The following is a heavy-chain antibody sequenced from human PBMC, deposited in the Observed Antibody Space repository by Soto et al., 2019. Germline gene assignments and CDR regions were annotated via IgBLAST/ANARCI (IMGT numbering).Heavy chain of an antibody. D-gene: IGHD3-9*01. CDR3: ANNVLRYFDWLHDAFDI. J-gene: IGHJ3*02. CDR2: ISYDGSNK. CDR1: GFTFSSYA. V-gene: IGHV3-30*18. Sequence: PGGSLRLSCAASGFTFSSYAMSWVRQAPGKGLEWVAVISYDGSNKYYADSVKGRFTISRDNSKNTLYLQMNSLRAEDTAVYYCANNVLRYFDWLHDAFDIWGQGTMVTVSS.